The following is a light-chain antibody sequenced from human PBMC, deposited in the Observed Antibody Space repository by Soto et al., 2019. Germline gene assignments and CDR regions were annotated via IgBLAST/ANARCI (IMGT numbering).Light chain of an antibody. CDR2: RNS. CDR1: SSNIESNY. J-gene: IGLJ2*01. Sequence: QSVLTQPPSTSGTPGQRITISCSGGSSNIESNYVYWYQQLPGTAPKLLIFRNSQRPSGVPDRFSGSKSGTSASLAISGLQSEDEADYYCAAWDDSLTGPVFGGGTKLTVL. V-gene: IGLV1-47*01. CDR3: AAWDDSLTGPV.